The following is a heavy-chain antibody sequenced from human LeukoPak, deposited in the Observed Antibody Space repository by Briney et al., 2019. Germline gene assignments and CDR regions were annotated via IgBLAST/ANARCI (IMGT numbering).Heavy chain of an antibody. CDR3: ARERRVVVAANPTGLYNWFDP. J-gene: IGHJ5*02. D-gene: IGHD2-15*01. CDR2: INTNTGNP. Sequence: ASVKVSCKASGYTFTSYAMNWVRQAPGQGLEWMGWINTNTGNPTYAQGFTGRFVFSLDTSVSTAYLQISSLKAEDTAVYYCARERRVVVAANPTGLYNWFDPWGQGTLVTVSS. V-gene: IGHV7-4-1*02. CDR1: GYTFTSYA.